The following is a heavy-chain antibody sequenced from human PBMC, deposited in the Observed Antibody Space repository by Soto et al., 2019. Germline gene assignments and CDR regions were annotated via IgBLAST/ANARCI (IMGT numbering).Heavy chain of an antibody. J-gene: IGHJ5*02. CDR2: IAYDGSNR. V-gene: IGHV3-30*04. D-gene: IGHD1-1*01. CDR3: ARDLQAVTDNVNWCAP. CDR1: GFSISRSA. Sequence: QVQLVESGGGVVQPGRSLRLSCAASGFSISRSAMHWVRQAPGKGLEWVAVIAYDGSNRWYADSAKGRFTISKDNSKNTVYLQMSSLRVEDTAVYYCARDLQAVTDNVNWCAPGGQGTLVTVSS.